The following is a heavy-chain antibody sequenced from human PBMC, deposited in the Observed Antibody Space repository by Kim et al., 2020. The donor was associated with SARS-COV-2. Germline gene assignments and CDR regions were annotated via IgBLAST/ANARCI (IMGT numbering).Heavy chain of an antibody. CDR1: GGSISSGGYY. Sequence: SETLSLTCSVSGGSISSGGYYWSWIRQHPGKGLEWIGHISYSGSTYYNSSLKSRITISVDRSKNQFSLRLSSVTAADTAIYYCARRTINMLLYWGHGTL. D-gene: IGHD3-10*02. J-gene: IGHJ1*01. CDR2: ISYSGST. CDR3: ARRTINMLLY. V-gene: IGHV4-31*03.